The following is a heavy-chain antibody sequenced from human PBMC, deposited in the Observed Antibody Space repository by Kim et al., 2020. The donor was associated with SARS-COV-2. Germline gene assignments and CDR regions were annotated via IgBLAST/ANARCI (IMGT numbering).Heavy chain of an antibody. CDR1: GFTFSSYS. CDR2: ISSSSSYI. V-gene: IGHV3-21*01. J-gene: IGHJ6*02. CDR3: ARDRTGSSSWPLYYYYGMDV. Sequence: GGSLRLSCAASGFTFSSYSMNWVRQAPGKGLEWVSSISSSSSYIYYADSVKGRFTISRDNAKNSLYLQMNSLRAEDTAVYYCARDRTGSSSWPLYYYYGMDVWGQGTTVTVSS. D-gene: IGHD6-13*01.